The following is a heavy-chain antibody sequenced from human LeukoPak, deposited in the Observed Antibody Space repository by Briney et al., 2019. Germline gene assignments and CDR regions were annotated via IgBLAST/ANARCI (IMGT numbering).Heavy chain of an antibody. J-gene: IGHJ4*02. CDR1: GFTFSSYG. D-gene: IGHD1-7*01. CDR3: ARVFRWNYRSGFDY. CDR2: IKQDGSEK. Sequence: GGTLRLSCAASGFTFSSYGMSWVRQAPGKGLEWVANIKQDGSEKYYVDSVKGRFTISRDNAKNSLSLQMNSLRAEDTAVYYCARVFRWNYRSGFDYWGQGTLVTVSS. V-gene: IGHV3-7*01.